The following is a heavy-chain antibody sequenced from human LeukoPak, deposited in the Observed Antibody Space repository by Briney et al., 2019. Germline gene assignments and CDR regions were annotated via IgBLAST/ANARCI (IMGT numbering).Heavy chain of an antibody. CDR1: GLIVSHKY. V-gene: IGHV3-66*01. D-gene: IGHD3-22*01. Sequence: GGSLRLSCAASGLIVSHKYMAWVRQAPGKGLEWLSIIYTGGNTVSAESVKGRFIISRDNSRNTVHLQMNSLRDDDTAVYYCARGQIDLLRNYFDSWGPGTLVAVSS. CDR3: ARGQIDLLRNYFDS. CDR2: IYTGGNT. J-gene: IGHJ4*02.